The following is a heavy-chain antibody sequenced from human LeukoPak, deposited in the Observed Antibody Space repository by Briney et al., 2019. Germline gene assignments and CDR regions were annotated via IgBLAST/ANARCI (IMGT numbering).Heavy chain of an antibody. CDR3: TRVFDTSGYFPGYFDY. Sequence: PGGSLRLSCAASGFTFSSYWMSWVRQAPGKGLEWVAVVWYDGSDKYYADSVKGRFTISRDNSKNTLYLHMNSLRAEDTAVYYCTRVFDTSGYFPGYFDYWGRGTLVTVSS. CDR2: VWYDGSDK. D-gene: IGHD3-22*01. CDR1: GFTFSSYW. V-gene: IGHV3-33*08. J-gene: IGHJ4*02.